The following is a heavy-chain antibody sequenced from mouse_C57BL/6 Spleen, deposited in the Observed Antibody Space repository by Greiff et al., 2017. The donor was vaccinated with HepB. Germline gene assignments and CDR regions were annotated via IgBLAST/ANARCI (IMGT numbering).Heavy chain of an antibody. D-gene: IGHD1-1*02. Sequence: VQLQESGPELVKPGASVKISCKASGYAFSSSWMNWVKQRPGKGLEWIGRIYPGDGDTNYNGKFKGKATLTADKSSSTAYMQLSSLTSEDSAVYVCARWWDGDFDYWGKGTTLTVSS. V-gene: IGHV1-82*01. J-gene: IGHJ2*01. CDR3: ARWWDGDFDY. CDR2: IYPGDGDT. CDR1: GYAFSSSW.